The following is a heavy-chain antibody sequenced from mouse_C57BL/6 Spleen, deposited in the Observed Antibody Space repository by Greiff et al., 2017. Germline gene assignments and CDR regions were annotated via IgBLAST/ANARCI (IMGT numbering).Heavy chain of an antibody. CDR1: GYSFTGYY. V-gene: IGHV1-42*01. CDR2: INPSTGGT. Sequence: VQLQQSGPELVKPGASVKISCKASGYSFTGYYMNWVKQSPEKSLEWIGEINPSTGGTTYNQKFKAKATLTVDKSSSTAYMQLKSLTSEDSAVYYCARDHGNYVDYWGQGTTRTVSS. D-gene: IGHD2-1*01. CDR3: ARDHGNYVDY. J-gene: IGHJ2*01.